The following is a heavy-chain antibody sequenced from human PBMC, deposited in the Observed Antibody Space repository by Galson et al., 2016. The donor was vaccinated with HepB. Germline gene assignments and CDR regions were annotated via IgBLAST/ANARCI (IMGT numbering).Heavy chain of an antibody. CDR3: AREPYGDYFFDY. CDR1: GFNFNIYN. J-gene: IGHJ4*02. Sequence: SLRLSCAASGFNFNIYNMNWVRQAPGKGLEWVSSISSASNYIHYADSVKGRFTISRDNAKNSLFLQMNSLRVEDTAIYYCAREPYGDYFFDYWGRGALLTVSS. CDR2: ISSASNYI. V-gene: IGHV3-21*01. D-gene: IGHD4-17*01.